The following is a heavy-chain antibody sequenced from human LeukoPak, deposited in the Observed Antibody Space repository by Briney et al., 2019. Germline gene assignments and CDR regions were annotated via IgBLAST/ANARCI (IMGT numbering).Heavy chain of an antibody. CDR2: IKQDGSEK. Sequence: GGSLRLPCAASGFTFSSYWMSWVRQAPGKGLEWVANIKQDGSEKYYVDSVKGRFTISRDNAKNSLYLQTNSLRAEDTAVYYCAKGGSSSWHAFDIWGQGTMVTVSS. V-gene: IGHV3-7*01. D-gene: IGHD6-13*01. CDR3: AKGGSSSWHAFDI. J-gene: IGHJ3*02. CDR1: GFTFSSYW.